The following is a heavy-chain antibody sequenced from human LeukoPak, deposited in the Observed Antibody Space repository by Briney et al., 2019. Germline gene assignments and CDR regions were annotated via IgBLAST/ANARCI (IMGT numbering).Heavy chain of an antibody. V-gene: IGHV1-3*04. J-gene: IGHJ4*02. CDR2: INTGNGDT. D-gene: IGHD1-26*01. Sequence: ASVKVSCKASGGTFSSYAISWVRQAPGQGLEWLGWINTGNGDTRYSQTFQGRVTITSDTSASTAYMELSSLRSEDTAVYYCARDMGSGSLHYWGQGTLVTVSS. CDR1: GGTFSSYA. CDR3: ARDMGSGSLHY.